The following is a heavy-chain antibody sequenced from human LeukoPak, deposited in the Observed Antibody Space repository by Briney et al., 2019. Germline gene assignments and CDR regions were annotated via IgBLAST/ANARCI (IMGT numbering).Heavy chain of an antibody. V-gene: IGHV3-53*01. D-gene: IGHD3-22*01. Sequence: GGSLRLSCAASGFTFSSYAMHWVRQAPGKGLEWVSVIYSDGSTYYADSVKGRFTISRDNSKNTLYLQMNSLRAEDTAVYYCARDYYDSSGYSYAFDIWGQGTMVTVSS. CDR1: GFTFSSYA. CDR3: ARDYYDSSGYSYAFDI. CDR2: IYSDGST. J-gene: IGHJ3*02.